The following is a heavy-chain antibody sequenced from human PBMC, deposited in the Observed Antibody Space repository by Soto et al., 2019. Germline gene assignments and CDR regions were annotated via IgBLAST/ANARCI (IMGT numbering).Heavy chain of an antibody. V-gene: IGHV3-15*01. CDR2: IKSKTDGGTT. D-gene: IGHD3-3*01. Sequence: GGSLRLSCAASGFTFSNAWMSWVRQAPGKGLEWVGRIKSKTDGGTTDYAAPVKGRFTISRDDSKNTLYLQMNSLKTEDTAVYYCTTDPFYYDFWSGYANGYWGQGTLVTVSS. CDR1: GFTFSNAW. CDR3: TTDPFYYDFWSGYANGY. J-gene: IGHJ4*02.